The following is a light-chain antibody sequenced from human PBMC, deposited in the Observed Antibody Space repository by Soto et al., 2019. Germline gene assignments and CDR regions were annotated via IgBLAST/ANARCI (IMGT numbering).Light chain of an antibody. V-gene: IGLV1-40*01. Sequence: QSVLTHPPSVPGAPGQRVTISCPGSNSNIGARSDVHWYPQLPVTAPKLLIYGNNNRPSELPDRCSGSNSITSAALAITGLQAEDEGCYYCQSSDSSLSAWVFGGGTNVTVL. CDR3: QSSDSSLSAWV. CDR1: NSNIGARSD. CDR2: GNN. J-gene: IGLJ3*02.